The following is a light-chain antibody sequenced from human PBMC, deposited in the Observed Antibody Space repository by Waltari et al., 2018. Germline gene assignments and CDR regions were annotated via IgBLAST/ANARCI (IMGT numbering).Light chain of an antibody. CDR3: QQSHSTPIT. CDR2: AAS. CDR1: QRISSN. Sequence: DIQMTQSPSSLSASVGARVTITCRASQRISSNLNWYQQKPGKAPNLLIYAASSLQSGVPSRFSGSGFGTDFTLSIRKLQPEDFATYYCQQSHSTPITFGQGTRLEIK. J-gene: IGKJ5*01. V-gene: IGKV1-39*01.